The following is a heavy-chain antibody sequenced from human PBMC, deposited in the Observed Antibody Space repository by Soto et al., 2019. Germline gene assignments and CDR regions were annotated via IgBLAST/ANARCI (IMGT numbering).Heavy chain of an antibody. J-gene: IGHJ5*01. CDR1: GFTFSTFE. V-gene: IGHV3-23*01. Sequence: EVQLLESGGGLVQPGGSLRLSCAAAGFTFSTFEMSWVRQAPGRGLEWVSFISDDSSRTYYADAVKGRFTISRDNFKHTLYLQMNSLTAEDTAVYACVKGGWLDFWGQGTLVTVSS. CDR3: VKGGWLDF. CDR2: ISDDSSRT. D-gene: IGHD3-16*01.